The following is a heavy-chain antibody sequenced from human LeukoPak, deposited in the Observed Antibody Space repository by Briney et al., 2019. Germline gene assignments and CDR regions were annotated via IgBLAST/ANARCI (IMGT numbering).Heavy chain of an antibody. CDR3: ARAPTTKTGTKDYYYYGMDV. CDR1: GFTFSDYY. Sequence: GGSLRLSCAASGFTFSDYYMSWIRQAPGKGLEWVSYISSGGSTIYYADSVKGRFTISRDNAKNSPYLQMNSLRAEDTAVYYCARAPTTKTGTKDYYYYGMDVWGQGTTVTVSS. V-gene: IGHV3-11*01. D-gene: IGHD1-1*01. CDR2: ISSGGSTI. J-gene: IGHJ6*02.